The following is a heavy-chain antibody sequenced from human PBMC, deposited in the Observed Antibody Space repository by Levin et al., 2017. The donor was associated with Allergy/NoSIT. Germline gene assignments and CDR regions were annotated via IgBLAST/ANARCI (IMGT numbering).Heavy chain of an antibody. CDR2: INPDSGNT. J-gene: IGHJ5*02. Sequence: ASVKVSCKASGYTFSSYDLHWVRQATGQGLEWMGWINPDSGNTGYAPKFQGTVTMTTNTSTSTAYMELNSLTSEDTAVYYCARSRGYCSGGNCYSRVRFDPWGQGTLVTVSS. CDR1: GYTFSSYD. V-gene: IGHV1-8*01. CDR3: ARSRGYCSGGNCYSRVRFDP. D-gene: IGHD2-15*01.